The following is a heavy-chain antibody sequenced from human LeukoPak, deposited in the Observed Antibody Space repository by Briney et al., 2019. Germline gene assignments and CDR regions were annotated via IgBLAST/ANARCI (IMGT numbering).Heavy chain of an antibody. V-gene: IGHV3-74*01. J-gene: IGHJ4*02. CDR3: TRDRSHTFGSHDY. CDR2: IDIDGSDT. CDR1: GFTFSNYW. D-gene: IGHD3-16*01. Sequence: PGGSLRLSCAASGFTFSNYWMHWVRQAPGKGLVWVSRIDIDGSDTTYADSVKGRFTISRDNAKNTLYLQMNSLRAEDTAVYYCTRDRSHTFGSHDYWGQGTLVTVSS.